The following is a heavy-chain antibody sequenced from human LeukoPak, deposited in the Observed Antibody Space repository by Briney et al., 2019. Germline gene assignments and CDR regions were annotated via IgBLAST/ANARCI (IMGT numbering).Heavy chain of an antibody. CDR3: ARTRVVPAAIGGGNWFDP. V-gene: IGHV1-46*01. D-gene: IGHD2-2*02. J-gene: IGHJ5*02. CDR1: GYTFTSYY. Sequence: ASVKVSCKASGYTFTSYYMHWVRQAPGQGLEWMGIINPSGGSTSYAQKFQGRVTMTRDTSTSTVYMELSSLRSEDTAVYYCARTRVVPAAIGGGNWFDPWGQGTLVTVSS. CDR2: INPSGGST.